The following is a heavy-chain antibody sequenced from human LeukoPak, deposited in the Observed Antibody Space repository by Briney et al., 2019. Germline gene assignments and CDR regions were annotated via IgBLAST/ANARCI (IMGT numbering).Heavy chain of an antibody. J-gene: IGHJ4*02. CDR2: ISSTSSYT. CDR1: GFTSSDYY. CDR3: ARSHGWLPGGM. V-gene: IGHV3-11*03. D-gene: IGHD5-12*01. Sequence: PGGSLRLSCAASGFTSSDYYMSWIRQAPGKGLEWVSYISSTSSYTNYADSVKGRLTISRDNAKNSLHLQMNSLRAEDTAVYYCARSHGWLPGGMWGQGTLVTVSS.